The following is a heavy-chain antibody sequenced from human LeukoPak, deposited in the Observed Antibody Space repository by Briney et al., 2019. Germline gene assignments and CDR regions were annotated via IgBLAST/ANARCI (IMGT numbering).Heavy chain of an antibody. J-gene: IGHJ4*02. Sequence: ASVKVSCKASGYTFTNHYMHWVRQAPGQGLEWMGWINPNNGGTDYAQKFQGRVTVTRDTSISTAYMELRSLRSDDTAVYYCARTPMTTVTSFDYWGQGTLVTVSS. D-gene: IGHD4-17*01. CDR2: INPNNGGT. V-gene: IGHV1-2*02. CDR1: GYTFTNHY. CDR3: ARTPMTTVTSFDY.